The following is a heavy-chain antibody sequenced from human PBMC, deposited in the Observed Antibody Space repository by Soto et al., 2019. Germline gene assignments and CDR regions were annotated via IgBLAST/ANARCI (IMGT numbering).Heavy chain of an antibody. CDR2: ISYDGSNK. Sequence: SLRLSCAASGFTFSSYGMHWVRQAPGKGLEWVAVISYDGSNKYYADSVKGRFTISRDNSKNTLYLQMNSLRAEDTAVYYCAKESSSGWYSYYFDYWGQGTLVTVSS. D-gene: IGHD6-19*01. J-gene: IGHJ4*02. CDR1: GFTFSSYG. CDR3: AKESSSGWYSYYFDY. V-gene: IGHV3-30*18.